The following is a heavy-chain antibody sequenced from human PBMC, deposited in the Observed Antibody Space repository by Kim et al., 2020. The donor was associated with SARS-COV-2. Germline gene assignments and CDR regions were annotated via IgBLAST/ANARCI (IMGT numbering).Heavy chain of an antibody. V-gene: IGHV6-1*01. D-gene: IGHD2-15*01. CDR3: ARVPDSVVVVAARVFDI. J-gene: IGHJ3*02. CDR1: GDSVSSNSAA. Sequence: SQTLALTCAISGDSVSSNSAAWNWIRQSPSRGLEWLGRTYYRSKWYNDYAVSVKSRITISPDTSKNQFSLQLNSVTPEDTAVYYCARVPDSVVVVAARVFDIWGQGTMVPVSS. CDR2: TYYRSKWYN.